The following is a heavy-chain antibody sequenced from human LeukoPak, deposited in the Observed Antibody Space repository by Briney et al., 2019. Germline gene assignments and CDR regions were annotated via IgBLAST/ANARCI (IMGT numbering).Heavy chain of an antibody. D-gene: IGHD4-23*01. CDR3: ARSSYERWYFDY. CDR1: GYTFTGYY. V-gene: IGHV1-2*02. J-gene: IGHJ4*02. Sequence: ASVKVSCKASGYTFTGYYMHWVRQAPGQGLEWMGWINPNSGGTNYAQKFQGRVTMTRDTSISTAYMELSRLRSDDTAVYYCARSSYERWYFDYWGQGTLVTVSS. CDR2: INPNSGGT.